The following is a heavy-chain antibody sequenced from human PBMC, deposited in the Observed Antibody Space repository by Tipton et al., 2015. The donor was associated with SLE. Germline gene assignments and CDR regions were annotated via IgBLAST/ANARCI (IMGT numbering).Heavy chain of an antibody. Sequence: SLRLSCLTSGFTFTRYWMSWVRQAPGKGLEWVANIKEDGSEKYYVDSVKGRFTISRDNAKNSLYLQMNNLRAEDTAVYYCATRGAWGQGTLVTVSS. J-gene: IGHJ5*02. CDR2: IKEDGSEK. CDR3: ATRGA. CDR1: GFTFTRYW. V-gene: IGHV3-7*01. D-gene: IGHD3-10*01.